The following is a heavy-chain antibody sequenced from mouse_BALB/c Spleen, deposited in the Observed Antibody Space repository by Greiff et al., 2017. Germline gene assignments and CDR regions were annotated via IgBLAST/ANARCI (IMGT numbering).Heavy chain of an antibody. CDR1: GFTFSSFG. D-gene: IGHD3-2*01. CDR3: ARDSSGYLAWFAY. V-gene: IGHV5-17*02. CDR2: ISSGSSTI. Sequence: EVHLVESGGGLVQPGGSRKLSCAASGFTFSSFGMHWVRQAPEKGLEWVAYISSGSSTIYYADTVKGRFTISRDNPKNTLFLQMTSLRSEDTAMYYCARDSSGYLAWFAYWGQGTLVTVSA. J-gene: IGHJ3*01.